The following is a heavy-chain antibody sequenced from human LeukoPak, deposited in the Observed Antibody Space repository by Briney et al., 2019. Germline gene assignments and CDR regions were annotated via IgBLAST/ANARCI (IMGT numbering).Heavy chain of an antibody. V-gene: IGHV4-34*01. J-gene: IGHJ5*02. CDR3: ASTDYYDSSGYYP. CDR2: INHSGST. D-gene: IGHD3-22*01. Sequence: SETLSLTCAVYGGSFSGYYWSWIRQPPGKGLEWIGEINHSGSTNYNPSLKSRVTISVDTSKNQFSLKLSSVTAADTAVYYCASTDYYDSSGYYPWAQGTLLTVSS. CDR1: GGSFSGYY.